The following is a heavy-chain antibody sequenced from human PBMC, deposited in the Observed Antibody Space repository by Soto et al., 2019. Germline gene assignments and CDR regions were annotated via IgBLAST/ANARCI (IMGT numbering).Heavy chain of an antibody. V-gene: IGHV1-69*01. CDR1: GGTFSSYA. CDR3: ARGSPAPYSYGYGLFDY. CDR2: IIPIFGTA. Sequence: QVQLVQSGAEVKKPGSSVKVSCKASGGTFSSYAISWVRQAPGQGLEWMGGIIPIFGTANYAQKFQGRVTITAGECTTTAYMDLSSLRSEGTAVYYCARGSPAPYSYGYGLFDYWGQGTLVTVSS. J-gene: IGHJ4*02. D-gene: IGHD5-18*01.